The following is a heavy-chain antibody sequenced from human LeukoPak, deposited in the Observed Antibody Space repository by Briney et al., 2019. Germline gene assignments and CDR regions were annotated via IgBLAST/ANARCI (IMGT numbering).Heavy chain of an antibody. CDR3: ARAYYGSGSSSANFDY. CDR1: GYTFRSYG. J-gene: IGHJ4*02. D-gene: IGHD3-10*01. Sequence: ASVKVSCKASGYTFRSYGISWVRQAPGQGLEWMGGIIPIFGTANYAQKFQGRVTITADESTSTAYMELSSLRSEDTAVYYCARAYYGSGSSSANFDYWGQGTLVTVSS. CDR2: IIPIFGTA. V-gene: IGHV1-69*13.